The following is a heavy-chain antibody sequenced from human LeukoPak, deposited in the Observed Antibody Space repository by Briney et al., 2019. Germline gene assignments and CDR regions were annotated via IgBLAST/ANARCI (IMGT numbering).Heavy chain of an antibody. Sequence: SETPSLTCTVSGGSISSYYWSWIRQPPGKGLEWIGYISYSGSTNYNPSLKSRVTLSVNTSKNQFSLRLRSVTAADTAVYYCAGTYCSSTSCYHNAFDIWGQATMVTVSS. CDR3: AGTYCSSTSCYHNAFDI. J-gene: IGHJ3*02. V-gene: IGHV4-59*01. CDR2: ISYSGST. CDR1: GGSISSYY. D-gene: IGHD2-2*01.